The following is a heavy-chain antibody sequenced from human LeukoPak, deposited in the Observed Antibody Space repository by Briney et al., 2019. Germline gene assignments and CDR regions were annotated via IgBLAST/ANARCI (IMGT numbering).Heavy chain of an antibody. CDR3: ARDNSVRDEAWWFYP. J-gene: IGHJ5*02. CDR1: GYTLTGYY. CDR2: INPNSGGT. V-gene: IGHV1-2*02. Sequence: ASVKVSCKASGYTLTGYYMHWVRQAPGQGLEWMGWINPNSGGTNYAQKFQGRVTMTRDMSTSTVYMELSSLRSEDTAVYYCARDNSVRDEAWWFYPWGQGTLVTVSS. D-gene: IGHD5-24*01.